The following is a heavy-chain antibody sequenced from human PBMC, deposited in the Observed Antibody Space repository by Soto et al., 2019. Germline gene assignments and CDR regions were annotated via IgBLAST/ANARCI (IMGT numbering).Heavy chain of an antibody. CDR1: GFTFSNVW. CDR3: TPLALKYNSDWYPLSD. J-gene: IGHJ4*02. CDR2: IKSETDGGTI. D-gene: IGHD6-19*01. Sequence: EVQLVESGGGLVKPGGSLRLSCAGSGFTFSNVWMNWVRQAPGKGLEWVGRIKSETDGGTIDYAAPVKGRFTISRDDSNNPLYLQMNSQKTEDTATYYCTPLALKYNSDWYPLSDWGQGTRVTVSS. V-gene: IGHV3-15*07.